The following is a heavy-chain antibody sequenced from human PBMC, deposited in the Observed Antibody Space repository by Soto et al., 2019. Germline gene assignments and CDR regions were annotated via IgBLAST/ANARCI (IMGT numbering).Heavy chain of an antibody. CDR3: ARRDYGDYVVGWYFDL. Sequence: QVQLQESGPGLAKPSQTLSLTCTVSGGSISSGDYYWSWIRQPPGKGLEWIGYIYYSGSTYYNPSLKSRVTISVDTSKNQFSLKLSSVTAADTAVYYCARRDYGDYVVGWYFDLWGRGTLVTVSS. J-gene: IGHJ2*01. V-gene: IGHV4-30-4*01. CDR1: GGSISSGDYY. CDR2: IYYSGST. D-gene: IGHD4-17*01.